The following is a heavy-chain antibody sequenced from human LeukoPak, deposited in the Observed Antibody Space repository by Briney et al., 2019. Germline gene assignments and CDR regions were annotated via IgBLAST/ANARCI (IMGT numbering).Heavy chain of an antibody. V-gene: IGHV1-2*02. CDR2: INPNSGGT. D-gene: IGHD2-2*01. CDR3: ARDTYDIVVVPAAMDANWFDP. Sequence: ASVKVSCKASGYTFSAYYMHWVRQAPGQGLEWMGWINPNSGGTNYAQKFQGRVTMTRDTSISTAYMELSRLRSDDTAVYYCARDTYDIVVVPAAMDANWFDPWSQGTLVTVSS. J-gene: IGHJ5*02. CDR1: GYTFSAYY.